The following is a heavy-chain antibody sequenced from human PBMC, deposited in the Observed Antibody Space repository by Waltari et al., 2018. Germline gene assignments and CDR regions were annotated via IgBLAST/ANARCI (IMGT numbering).Heavy chain of an antibody. Sequence: QVQLVQSGAEVKKPGSSVKVSCKASGGTFSSYAISWVRQAPGQGPEWMGGSIPIFGTANSAQKFQGSVTITADESTSTAYMELSSRRAEDTAVYYCASPNLQQLGALDAFDIWGQGTMVTVSS. CDR2: SIPIFGTA. D-gene: IGHD6-13*01. CDR1: GGTFSSYA. CDR3: ASPNLQQLGALDAFDI. V-gene: IGHV1-69*01. J-gene: IGHJ3*02.